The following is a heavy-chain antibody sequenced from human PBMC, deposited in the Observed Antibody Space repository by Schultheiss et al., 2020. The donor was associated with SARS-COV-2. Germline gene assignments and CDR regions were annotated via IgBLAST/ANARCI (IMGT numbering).Heavy chain of an antibody. CDR2: IKQDGSEQ. V-gene: IGHV3-7*01. CDR3: AREAIIALPGDTDDAFDV. Sequence: GESLKISCAASGFTFSSYAMTWVRQAPGKGLEWVANIKQDGSEQFYVDSVKGRFTISRDNAKNSVYLQMYSLRVEDTAVYFCAREAIIALPGDTDDAFDVWGRGTMVTVSS. J-gene: IGHJ3*01. D-gene: IGHD2-2*01. CDR1: GFTFSSYA.